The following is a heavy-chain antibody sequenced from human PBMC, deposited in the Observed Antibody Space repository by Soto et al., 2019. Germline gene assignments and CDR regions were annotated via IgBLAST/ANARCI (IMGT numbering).Heavy chain of an antibody. CDR2: IYHSGST. Sequence: PSETLSLTCAVSGGSISSDDYSWSWIRQPPGKGLEWIGYIYHSGSTYYNPSLKSRATISVDSPKNQFSLKLSSVTAADTAVYYCAGAPRGDGYYMNYWGQGTLVTVSS. CDR1: GGSISSDDYS. J-gene: IGHJ4*02. CDR3: AGAPRGDGYYMNY. V-gene: IGHV4-30-2*01. D-gene: IGHD5-18*01.